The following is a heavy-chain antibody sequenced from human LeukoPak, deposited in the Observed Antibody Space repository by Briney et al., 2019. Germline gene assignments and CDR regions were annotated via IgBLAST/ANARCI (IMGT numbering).Heavy chain of an antibody. CDR3: AKSKFSITMIVVAIDY. V-gene: IGHV3-9*01. J-gene: IGHJ4*02. CDR2: TSWNSGSI. Sequence: GGSLRLSCAASGFTFDDYAMHWVRQAPGKRLEWVSGTSWNSGSIGYADSVKGRFTISRDNAKISLYLQMNSLRAEDTALYYCAKSKFSITMIVVAIDYWGQGTLVTVSS. D-gene: IGHD3-22*01. CDR1: GFTFDDYA.